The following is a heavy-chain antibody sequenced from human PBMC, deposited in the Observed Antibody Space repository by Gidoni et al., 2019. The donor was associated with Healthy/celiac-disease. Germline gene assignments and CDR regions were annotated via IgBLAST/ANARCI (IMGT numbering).Heavy chain of an antibody. Sequence: EVQLVESGGGVVQPGGSLRLSCASSGCTFDDYAMNWVRQAPGKGLDGVSLISGDGGSTYYADSVKGRFTISRDNSKNFLYLQMNSLRTEDTALYYCAKDIRSSSWYGPFDPWGQGTLVTVSS. CDR2: ISGDGGST. J-gene: IGHJ5*02. D-gene: IGHD6-13*01. CDR1: GCTFDDYA. V-gene: IGHV3-43*02. CDR3: AKDIRSSSWYGPFDP.